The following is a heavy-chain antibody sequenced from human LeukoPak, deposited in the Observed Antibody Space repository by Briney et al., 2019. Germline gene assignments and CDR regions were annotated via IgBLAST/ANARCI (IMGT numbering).Heavy chain of an antibody. J-gene: IGHJ4*02. CDR3: AREGYYGSGSPPSLYFDY. V-gene: IGHV3-30-3*01. Sequence: GGSLRLSCTASGFTFGDYAMSWFRQAPGKGLEWVAVTSSDLNVKLYADSVKGRFTISRDNSRSTLYLQMNSLRPEDTAIYYCAREGYYGSGSPPSLYFDYWGQGTLVTVSS. CDR1: GFTFGDYA. D-gene: IGHD3-10*01. CDR2: TSSDLNVK.